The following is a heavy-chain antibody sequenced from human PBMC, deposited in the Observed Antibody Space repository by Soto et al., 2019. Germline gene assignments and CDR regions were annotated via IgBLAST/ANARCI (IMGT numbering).Heavy chain of an antibody. D-gene: IGHD6-19*01. CDR2: IYYNGSI. CDR1: GGSIRNTIYY. CDR3: ARHRIAVAGPLDY. V-gene: IGHV4-39*01. Sequence: PSETLSLTCFVSGGSIRNTIYYWGWIRQPPGKGLEWIGTIYYNGSIAYNPSLKSRVTLSVDTSRNHFSLKVNSVTAADTAVYYCARHRIAVAGPLDYWGKGTLVTVSS. J-gene: IGHJ4*02.